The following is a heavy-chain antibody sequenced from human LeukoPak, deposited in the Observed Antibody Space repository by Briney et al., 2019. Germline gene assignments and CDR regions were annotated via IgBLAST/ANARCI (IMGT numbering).Heavy chain of an antibody. CDR2: IWSDGTNR. J-gene: IGHJ4*02. CDR1: GFTFNHYG. D-gene: IGHD4-11*01. V-gene: IGHV3-33*01. Sequence: GGSLTLSCAATGFTFNHYGMHWVRQAPGKGLEWEAVIWSDGTNRYYADSVKGRFTISRADSRNTVYLQMNSLRPEDTGIYYCARDAQRGFDYSNSLQYWGQGTPVTVST. CDR3: ARDAQRGFDYSNSLQY.